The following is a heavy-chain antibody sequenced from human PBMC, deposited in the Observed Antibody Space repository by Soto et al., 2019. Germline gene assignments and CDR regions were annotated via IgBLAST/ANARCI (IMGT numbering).Heavy chain of an antibody. J-gene: IGHJ4*02. CDR2: INHSGST. Sequence: QVQLQQWGAGLLKPSETLSLTCAVYGGSFSGYYWTWIRQPPGTGLEWIGEINHSGSTNYNPSLKSRVSTTVDTSKNQFSLMLTSVTAADAAVYYCARDKITGLFDYWGQGTLVTVSS. CDR1: GGSFSGYY. D-gene: IGHD2-8*02. V-gene: IGHV4-34*01. CDR3: ARDKITGLFDY.